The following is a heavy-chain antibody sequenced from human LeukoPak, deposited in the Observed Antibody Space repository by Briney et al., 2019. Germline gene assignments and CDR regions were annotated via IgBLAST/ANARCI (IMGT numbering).Heavy chain of an antibody. D-gene: IGHD2-2*01. CDR1: GYSFTTYW. CDR3: ARHLSSITSCPHY. J-gene: IGHJ4*02. CDR2: IYPGNSDI. V-gene: IGHV5-51*01. Sequence: GESLKISCKGSGYSFTTYWIAWVRQMPGKGLEWMGVIYPGNSDITYSPSFQGQGTISVDKSISTAYLQWSSLKASDTAIYYCARHLSSITSCPHYWGQGTLVTVSS.